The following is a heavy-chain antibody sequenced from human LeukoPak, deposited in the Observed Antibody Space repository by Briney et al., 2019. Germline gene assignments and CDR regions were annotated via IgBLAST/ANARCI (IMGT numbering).Heavy chain of an antibody. V-gene: IGHV4-59*01. J-gene: IGHJ4*02. CDR2: IYFSGST. CDR3: ARGGGYFNY. CDR1: GGSISRDY. D-gene: IGHD3-16*01. Sequence: SETLSLTCTVSGGSISRDYWSWLRQPPGKGPEWIGYIYFSGSTNYNPSLKSRVTISVDTSKTQLSLKLSSVTAADTAVYYCARGGGYFNYWGQGALVTVSS.